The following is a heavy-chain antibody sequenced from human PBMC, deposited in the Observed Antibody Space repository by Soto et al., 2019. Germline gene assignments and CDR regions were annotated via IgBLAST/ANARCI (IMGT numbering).Heavy chain of an antibody. CDR3: AREFIAASFGYYGMDV. CDR2: IIPMFGTA. D-gene: IGHD6-13*01. J-gene: IGHJ6*02. CDR1: GGAFITSS. Sequence: QVQLAQSGAEVKKPGPSVKVSCKASGGAFITSSISWVRQAPGQGLEWMGGIIPMFGTANYPQKFQGRVTITADESTSTAYMELSSLRSEDTAVYYCAREFIAASFGYYGMDVWGQGTTVTVSS. V-gene: IGHV1-69*01.